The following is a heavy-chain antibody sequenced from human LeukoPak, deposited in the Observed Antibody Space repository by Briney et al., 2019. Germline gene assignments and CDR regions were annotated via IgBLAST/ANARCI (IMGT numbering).Heavy chain of an antibody. CDR3: ARDPDYGGNSGNVFDI. J-gene: IGHJ3*02. Sequence: GGSLRLSCAASGFTFSDYYMSWIRQAPGKGLEWVSYISSSGSTIYYADSVKGRFTISRDNAKNSLYLQMNSLRAEDTAVYYCARDPDYGGNSGNVFDIWGQGTMVTVSS. V-gene: IGHV3-11*01. CDR2: ISSSGSTI. CDR1: GFTFSDYY. D-gene: IGHD4-23*01.